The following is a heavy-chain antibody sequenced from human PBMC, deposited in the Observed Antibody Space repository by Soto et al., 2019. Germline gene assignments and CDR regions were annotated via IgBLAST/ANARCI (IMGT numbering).Heavy chain of an antibody. CDR3: ARQDHGDYEFFFDY. J-gene: IGHJ4*02. CDR1: GASIISTTKY. Sequence: ETLSLTCTVSGASIISTTKYWGWIRQPPGRGLEWIGTISSIGSTYYNPSLEGRVTISVDTSKNQFSLKVTSVTAADTGLYYCARQDHGDYEFFFDYWGQGTLVTVSS. V-gene: IGHV4-39*01. D-gene: IGHD4-17*01. CDR2: ISSIGST.